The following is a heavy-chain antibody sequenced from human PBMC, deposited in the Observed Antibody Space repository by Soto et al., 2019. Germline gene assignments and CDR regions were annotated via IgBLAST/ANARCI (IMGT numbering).Heavy chain of an antibody. D-gene: IGHD3-9*01. CDR3: ARYLYYDISPGYLRPYHYYGMDV. CDR1: GGSFTTNTYY. V-gene: IGHV4-39*01. Sequence: TESLFLTCTVSGGSFTTNTYYLGWLRQPPGKGLEWIGSLYNSDYTDSNPCLRSRVTISVDTSRNLFSLYLTSVTAADTAVYYCARYLYYDISPGYLRPYHYYGMDVWGQGTTVTVSS. J-gene: IGHJ6*02. CDR2: LYNSDYT.